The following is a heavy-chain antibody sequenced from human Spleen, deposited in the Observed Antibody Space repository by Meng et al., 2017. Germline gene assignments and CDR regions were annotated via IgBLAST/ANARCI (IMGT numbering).Heavy chain of an antibody. Sequence: EVQLVESGGGLVKPGGSLRLSCAASGFTFSSYSMNWVRQAPGKGLEWVSSISSSSSYIYYADSVKGRFTISRDNAKNSLYLQMNSLRAEDTAVYYCAKSLRTAMVTNYWGQGTLVTVSS. CDR2: ISSSSSYI. D-gene: IGHD5-18*01. CDR1: GFTFSSYS. J-gene: IGHJ4*02. V-gene: IGHV3-21*01. CDR3: AKSLRTAMVTNY.